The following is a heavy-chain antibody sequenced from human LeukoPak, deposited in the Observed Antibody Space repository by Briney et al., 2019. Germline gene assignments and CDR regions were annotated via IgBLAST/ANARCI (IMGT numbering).Heavy chain of an antibody. CDR3: ARDPHAQRREIVVVKDSY. J-gene: IGHJ4*02. D-gene: IGHD3-22*01. CDR2: IIPIFGTA. V-gene: IGHV1-69*06. Sequence: SVKVSCKASGGTFSSYAISWVRQAPGQGLEWMGGIIPIFGTANYAQKFQGRVTITADKSTSTTYMDLSSLRAEDTAVYYCARDPHAQRREIVVVKDSYWGQGTLVTVSS. CDR1: GGTFSSYA.